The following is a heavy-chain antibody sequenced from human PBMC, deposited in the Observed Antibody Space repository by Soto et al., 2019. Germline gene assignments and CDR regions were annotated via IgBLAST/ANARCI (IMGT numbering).Heavy chain of an antibody. CDR3: STNTPMVSFVYFYYGMDV. Sequence: PSETLSLPCAVSGGSITCTTRWYWVRQPPGKGLEWIGEIYHRGSTNYNPSLKSRVTISVDKSKNQLSLNLTSVTAADTAVYYCSTNTPMVSFVYFYYGMDVWGQGTTVTVS. CDR1: GGSITCTTR. J-gene: IGHJ6*02. V-gene: IGHV4-4*02. CDR2: IYHRGST. D-gene: IGHD3-10*01.